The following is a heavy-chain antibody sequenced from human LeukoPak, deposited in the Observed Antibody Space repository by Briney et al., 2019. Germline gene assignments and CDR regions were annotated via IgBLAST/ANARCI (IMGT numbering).Heavy chain of an antibody. D-gene: IGHD3-10*01. Sequence: GGSLRLSCAASGFSFSNAWTNWVRQAPGKGLEWVGRILSKTSGGTTDYATPVKGRFTISRDDSKNMLYLHMNSLQIEDTAVYYCADYYASGSYPPWGQGTLVTVSS. J-gene: IGHJ5*02. V-gene: IGHV3-15*07. CDR3: ADYYASGSYPP. CDR1: GFSFSNAW. CDR2: ILSKTSGGTT.